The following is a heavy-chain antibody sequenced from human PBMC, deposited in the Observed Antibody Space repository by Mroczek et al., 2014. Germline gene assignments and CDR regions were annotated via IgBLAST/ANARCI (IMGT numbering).Heavy chain of an antibody. D-gene: IGHD3-10*01. CDR1: GFTFSSYG. V-gene: IGHV3-30*18. CDR2: ISYDGSNK. J-gene: IGHJ4*02. CDR3: AKDPFTGSGSYYSGYYFDY. Sequence: QVQLVESGGGVVQPGRSLRLSCAASGFTFSSYGMHWVRQAPGKGLEWVAVISYDGSNKYYADSVKGRFTISRDNSKNTLYLQMNSLRAEDTAVYYCAKDPFTGSGSYYSGYYFDYWGQGTLVTVSS.